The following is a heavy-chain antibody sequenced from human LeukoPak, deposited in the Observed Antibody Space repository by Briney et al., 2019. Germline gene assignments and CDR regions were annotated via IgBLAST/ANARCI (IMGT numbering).Heavy chain of an antibody. Sequence: QPGGSLRLSCAASGFTVSSNYMSWVRQAPGRGLEWVSVIYSGGSTYYADSVKGRFTISRDNSKNTLYLQMNSLRAEDTAVYYCASGSGSYRTPYYYMDVWGTRTTVTDFS. J-gene: IGHJ6*03. V-gene: IGHV3-53*01. D-gene: IGHD3-10*01. CDR3: ASGSGSYRTPYYYMDV. CDR1: GFTVSSNY. CDR2: IYSGGST.